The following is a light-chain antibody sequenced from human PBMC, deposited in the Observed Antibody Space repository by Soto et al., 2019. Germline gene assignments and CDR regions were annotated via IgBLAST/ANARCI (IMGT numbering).Light chain of an antibody. J-gene: IGKJ1*01. CDR2: AAS. CDR3: QQYYSLWT. CDR1: QGISSY. Sequence: AIRMTQSPSSLSASTGDRVTITFRASQGISSYLAWYQQKPGKAPKLLIYAASNLQSGVPSRFSGSGSGTDYTLTISYLQSEDFATYYCQQYYSLWTFGQGANVDI. V-gene: IGKV1-8*01.